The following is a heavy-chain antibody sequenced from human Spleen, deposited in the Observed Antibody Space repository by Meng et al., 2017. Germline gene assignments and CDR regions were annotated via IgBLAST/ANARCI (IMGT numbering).Heavy chain of an antibody. J-gene: IGHJ4*02. CDR3: ARMYYFDSSGYYYYFDY. Sequence: SGTTLVKPTQTFTLTCTFSGFLLSTSGMCVSWIRQPPGKALEWLALIDWDDNKYYSTSLKTRLTISKDTSKNQVVLTMTNMDPVDTATYYCARMYYFDSSGYYYYFDYWGRGTLVTVSS. CDR1: GFLLSTSGMC. CDR2: IDWDDNK. D-gene: IGHD3-22*01. V-gene: IGHV2-70*01.